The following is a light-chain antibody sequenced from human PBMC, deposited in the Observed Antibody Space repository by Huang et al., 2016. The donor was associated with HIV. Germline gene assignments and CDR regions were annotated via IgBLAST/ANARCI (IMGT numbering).Light chain of an antibody. CDR3: QKYNDVPRT. J-gene: IGKJ1*01. Sequence: DIQMTQSLSSLSASIGDRITISCRASQDIDAYLAWYQHKPGKVPNLLIYAASTLQSGVPSRFSGSGSGTNFTLTIGSLQPEDVGSYYCQKYNDVPRTFGHGTKVEIK. CDR2: AAS. V-gene: IGKV1-27*01. CDR1: QDIDAY.